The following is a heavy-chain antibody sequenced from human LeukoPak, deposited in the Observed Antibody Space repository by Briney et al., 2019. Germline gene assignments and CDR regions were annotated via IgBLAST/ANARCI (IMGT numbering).Heavy chain of an antibody. CDR3: ATDRAIGYSYGGIDY. Sequence: PGRSLRLSCAASGFTFSSYGMHWVRQAPGKGLERVAVISYDGSNTYYADSVKGRFTISRDNSKNTLYLQMNSLRAEDTALYYCATDRAIGYSYGGIDYWGQGALVTVSS. CDR1: GFTFSSYG. CDR2: ISYDGSNT. V-gene: IGHV3-30*03. D-gene: IGHD5-18*01. J-gene: IGHJ4*02.